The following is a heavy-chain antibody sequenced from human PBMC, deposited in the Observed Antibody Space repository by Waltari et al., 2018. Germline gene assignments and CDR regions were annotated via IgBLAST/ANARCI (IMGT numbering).Heavy chain of an antibody. V-gene: IGHV4-34*01. Sequence: QVQLQQWGAGLLKPSETLSLTCAVYGGSFSGYYWSWIRQPPGKGLEWIGEINHSGSTNYNPSLKSRFTISVDTSKNQFSLKLSSVTAADTAVYYCARARSGYSYGYYWGQGTLVTVSS. CDR1: GGSFSGYY. CDR3: ARARSGYSYGYY. CDR2: INHSGST. D-gene: IGHD5-18*01. J-gene: IGHJ4*02.